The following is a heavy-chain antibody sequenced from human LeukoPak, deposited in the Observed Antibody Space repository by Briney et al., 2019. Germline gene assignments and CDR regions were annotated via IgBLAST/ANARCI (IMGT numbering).Heavy chain of an antibody. CDR3: AREKWRPSGRWEPLDY. Sequence: GGSLRLSCAASGFTFTTYWMTWVRRAPGKGLEWVANIKEDGSEKYYVDPVKGRFAISRDSAKNSVYLQMNSLRDEDTAAYYCAREKWRPSGRWEPLDYWGQGTLVTVSS. CDR2: IKEDGSEK. D-gene: IGHD1-26*01. J-gene: IGHJ4*02. V-gene: IGHV3-7*01. CDR1: GFTFTTYW.